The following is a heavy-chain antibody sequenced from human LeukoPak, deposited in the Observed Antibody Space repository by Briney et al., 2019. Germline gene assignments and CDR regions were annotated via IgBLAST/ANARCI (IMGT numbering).Heavy chain of an antibody. CDR2: IRYDGSNK. Sequence: PGGSLRLSCAASGFTFNNYGMHSVRQAPGKGLEWGAFIRYDGSNKYYADSVKGRFTISRDNSKNTMYLQMNSLRPEDTAVYYCAKDVGARTYYYMDVWGKGTTVTVSS. CDR3: AKDVGARTYYYMDV. J-gene: IGHJ6*03. V-gene: IGHV3-30*02. CDR1: GFTFNNYG.